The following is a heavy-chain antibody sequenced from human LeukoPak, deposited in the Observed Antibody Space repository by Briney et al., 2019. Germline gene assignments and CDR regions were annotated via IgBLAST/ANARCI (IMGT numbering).Heavy chain of an antibody. CDR3: ARLYDILTGAFDY. J-gene: IGHJ4*02. CDR1: GFTFSNFA. CDR2: IWNDGSKT. D-gene: IGHD3-9*01. V-gene: IGHV3-33*01. Sequence: GGSLRLSCAGTGFTFSNFAMHWVRQAPGRGLQWVAVIWNDGSKTYYEDSVKGRFTISRDNAKNSLYLQMSSLRAEDTAIYYCARLYDILTGAFDYWGQGTLVTVSS.